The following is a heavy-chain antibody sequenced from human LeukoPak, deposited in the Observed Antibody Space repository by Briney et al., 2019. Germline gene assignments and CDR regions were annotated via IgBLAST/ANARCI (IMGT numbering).Heavy chain of an antibody. Sequence: SVKVSCKASGGTFSSYAISWVRQAPGQGLEWMGGIIPIFGTANYAQKFQGRVTITADESTSTAYMELSSLRSEDTAVYYCARDIVVVPAEDYYYGMDVWGQGTTVTVSS. CDR2: IIPIFGTA. J-gene: IGHJ6*02. CDR1: GGTFSSYA. CDR3: ARDIVVVPAEDYYYGMDV. V-gene: IGHV1-69*13. D-gene: IGHD2-2*01.